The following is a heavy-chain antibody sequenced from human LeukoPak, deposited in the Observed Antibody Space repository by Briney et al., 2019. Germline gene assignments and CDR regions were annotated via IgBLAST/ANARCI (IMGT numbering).Heavy chain of an antibody. D-gene: IGHD5-12*01. CDR3: ARGGYNYFDY. Sequence: GGSLRLSCTASGFTFSNYWMSWVRQAPGKGLEWVASIKQDGSDKYYVDSVKGRFTISRDNAKNSLYLQMNSLRAEDTAVYYCARGGYNYFDYWGQGTLVTVSS. V-gene: IGHV3-7*03. J-gene: IGHJ4*02. CDR2: IKQDGSDK. CDR1: GFTFSNYW.